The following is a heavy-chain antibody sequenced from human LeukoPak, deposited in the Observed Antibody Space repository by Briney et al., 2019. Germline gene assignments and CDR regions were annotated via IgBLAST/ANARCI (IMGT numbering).Heavy chain of an antibody. CDR2: IYTSGST. J-gene: IGHJ6*03. CDR1: GGSISSYY. D-gene: IGHD2-15*01. Sequence: SETLSLTCTVSGGSISSYYWSLIRQPPGKGLEWIWYIYTSGSTNYTPPLKSRGSISVDTSKNEISLKRSSVTPATTARHDRAILHQASVNRRNYYYYYYMDVCGKGTTVTVSS. V-gene: IGHV4-4*09. CDR3: AILHQASVNRRNYYYYYYMDV.